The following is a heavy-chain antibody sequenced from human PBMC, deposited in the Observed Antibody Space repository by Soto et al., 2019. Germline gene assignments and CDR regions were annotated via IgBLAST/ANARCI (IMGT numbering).Heavy chain of an antibody. J-gene: IGHJ4*02. D-gene: IGHD4-17*01. Sequence: PSETLSLTCTVSGGSISSYYWSWIRQPPGKGLEWIGYIYYSGSTNYNPSLKSRVTISVDTSKNQFSLKLSSVTAADTAVYYCAGSARYYGDFDYWGQGTLVTVSS. CDR3: AGSARYYGDFDY. CDR1: GGSISSYY. CDR2: IYYSGST. V-gene: IGHV4-59*01.